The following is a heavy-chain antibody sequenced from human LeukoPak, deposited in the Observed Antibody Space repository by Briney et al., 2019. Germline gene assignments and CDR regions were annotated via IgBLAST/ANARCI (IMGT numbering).Heavy chain of an antibody. Sequence: GGSLRLSCAASGFTFSDYYMSWIRQAPGKGLEWVSYIASSSSYTNYADSVKGRFTISRDNSKNTLYLQMNSLRAEDTAVYYCAKGYGSGWYVFDYWGQGTLVTVSS. CDR3: AKGYGSGWYVFDY. CDR1: GFTFSDYY. J-gene: IGHJ4*02. V-gene: IGHV3-11*06. CDR2: IASSSSYT. D-gene: IGHD6-19*01.